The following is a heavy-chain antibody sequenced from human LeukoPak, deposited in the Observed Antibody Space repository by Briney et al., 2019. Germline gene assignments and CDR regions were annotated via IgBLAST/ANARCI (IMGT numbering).Heavy chain of an antibody. V-gene: IGHV3-33*01. CDR1: GLTFRNYG. Sequence: GGSLRLSCAASGLTFRNYGMHWVRQAPGKGLEWVAIIWNDGRTNYCADSVKTRFTISRDNSKNTLYLQMNSLRLDDTAVYYCATDGAHKSLDQWGQGTLVTVSS. CDR2: IWNDGRTN. CDR3: ATDGAHKSLDQ. D-gene: IGHD3-16*01. J-gene: IGHJ4*02.